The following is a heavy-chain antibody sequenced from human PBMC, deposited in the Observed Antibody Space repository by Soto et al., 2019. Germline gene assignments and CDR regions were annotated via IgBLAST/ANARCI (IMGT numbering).Heavy chain of an antibody. CDR3: AKHRVTVYGSGKRDYMDV. CDR1: GFTFSSYA. Sequence: GGSLRLSCAASGFTFSSYAMSWVRQAPGKGLEWVSAISGSGGSTYYADSVKGRFTISRDNSKNTLYLQMNSLRAEDTAVYYCAKHRVTVYGSGKRDYMDVWGKGTTVTVSS. D-gene: IGHD3-10*01. J-gene: IGHJ6*03. CDR2: ISGSGGST. V-gene: IGHV3-23*01.